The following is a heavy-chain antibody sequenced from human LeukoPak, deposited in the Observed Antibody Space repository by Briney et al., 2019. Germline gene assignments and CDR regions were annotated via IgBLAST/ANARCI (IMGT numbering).Heavy chain of an antibody. V-gene: IGHV3-33*01. CDR1: GFTFSSYG. D-gene: IGHD3-3*01. J-gene: IGHJ4*02. Sequence: PGGSLRLSCAASGFTFSSYGMHWVRQAPGNGLEWVAVIWYDGSNKYYADSVKGRFTISRDNSKNTLYLQMNSLRAEDTAVYYCARGHYDFWSGYPYYFDYWGQGTLVTVSS. CDR2: IWYDGSNK. CDR3: ARGHYDFWSGYPYYFDY.